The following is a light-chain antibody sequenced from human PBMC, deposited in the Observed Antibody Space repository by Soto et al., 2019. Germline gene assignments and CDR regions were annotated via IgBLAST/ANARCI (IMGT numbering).Light chain of an antibody. CDR1: ESIDNW. Sequence: DIQMPQSPFTLSASVGATLIITCRASESIDNWFAWYHQKPGKAPKLLIYAASSLQSGVPSRFSGSGSGTDFTLTISSLQPEDFATYYCQQANSFPRTFGQGTKVDIK. V-gene: IGKV1-12*01. CDR2: AAS. J-gene: IGKJ1*01. CDR3: QQANSFPRT.